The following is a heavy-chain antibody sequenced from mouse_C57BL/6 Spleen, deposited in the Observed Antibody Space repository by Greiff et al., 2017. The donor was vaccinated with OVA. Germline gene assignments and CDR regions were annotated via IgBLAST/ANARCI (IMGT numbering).Heavy chain of an antibody. CDR1: GFTFSDYG. J-gene: IGHJ1*03. CDR2: ISSGSSTI. CDR3: ANPGYYGSSYGYFDV. Sequence: EVQGVESGGGLVKPGGSLKLSCAASGFTFSDYGMHWVRQAPEKGLEWVAYISSGSSTIYYADTVKGRFTISRDNAKNTLFLQMTSLRSEDTAMYYCANPGYYGSSYGYFDVWGTGTTVTVSS. D-gene: IGHD1-1*01. V-gene: IGHV5-17*01.